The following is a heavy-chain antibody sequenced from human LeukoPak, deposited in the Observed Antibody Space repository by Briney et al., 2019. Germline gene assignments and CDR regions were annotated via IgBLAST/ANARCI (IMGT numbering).Heavy chain of an antibody. Sequence: PSETLSLTCTVSGGSFSSYYWSWIRQPPGKGLEWIGYIYYSGSTYYNPSLKSRVTISVDTSKNQLSLKLSSVTAADTAVYYCARESNYYGSGTGWFDPWGQGTLVTVSS. J-gene: IGHJ5*02. CDR3: ARESNYYGSGTGWFDP. V-gene: IGHV4-59*12. D-gene: IGHD3-10*01. CDR1: GGSFSSYY. CDR2: IYYSGST.